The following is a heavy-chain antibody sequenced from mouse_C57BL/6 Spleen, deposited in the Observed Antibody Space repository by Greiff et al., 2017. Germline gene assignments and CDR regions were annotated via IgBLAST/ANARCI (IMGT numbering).Heavy chain of an antibody. V-gene: IGHV2-9-1*01. CDR3: ARMSGNYNDAMDY. Sequence: VQLQQSGPGLVAPSQSLSITCTVSGFSLTSYAISWVRQPPGKGLEWLGVIWTGGGTNYNSALKSRLSISKDNSKSQVFLKMNSLQTDDTARYYCARMSGNYNDAMDYWGQRTSVTVSS. D-gene: IGHD2-1*01. CDR2: IWTGGGT. CDR1: GFSLTSYA. J-gene: IGHJ4*01.